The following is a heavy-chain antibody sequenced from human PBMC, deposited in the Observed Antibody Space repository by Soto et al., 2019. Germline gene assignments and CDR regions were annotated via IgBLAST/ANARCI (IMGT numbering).Heavy chain of an antibody. CDR1: GGSISSGGYY. J-gene: IGHJ4*02. CDR2: IYYSGST. V-gene: IGHV4-31*03. CDR3: ASAPDV. Sequence: QVQLQESGPGLVKPSPTLSLTCTVSGGSISSGGYYWSWIRQHPGKGLEWIGYIYYSGSTYYNPSPKGRVTIPVDPSMNQFSLKLSSVSASDRAVYCWASAPDVWGQGTPVTVSS.